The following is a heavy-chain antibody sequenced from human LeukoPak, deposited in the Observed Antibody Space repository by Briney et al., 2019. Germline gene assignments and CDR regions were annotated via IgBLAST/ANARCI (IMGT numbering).Heavy chain of an antibody. CDR1: GFTFSSYA. V-gene: IGHV3-30-3*01. Sequence: PGGSLRLPCAASGFTFSSYAMHWVRQAPGKGLEWVAVISYDGSNKYYADSVKGRFTISRDNSKNTLYLQMNSLRAEDTAVYYCARDGIAVGFDYWGQGTLVTVSS. D-gene: IGHD6-19*01. CDR3: ARDGIAVGFDY. CDR2: ISYDGSNK. J-gene: IGHJ4*02.